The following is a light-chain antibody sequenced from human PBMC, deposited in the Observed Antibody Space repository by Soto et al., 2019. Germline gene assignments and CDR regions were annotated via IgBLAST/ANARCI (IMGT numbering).Light chain of an antibody. CDR1: QSILKY. V-gene: IGKV1-39*01. J-gene: IGKJ1*01. CDR3: QHSYTTPPWT. Sequence: IQMTQSPSSVSSSVGGRITITFPTSQSILKYLNWYQQKPGKATNLLISAASNLHSGVPSRFSGSGSGTDFTITISSLQPEDFATYYCQHSYTTPPWTFGQGT. CDR2: AAS.